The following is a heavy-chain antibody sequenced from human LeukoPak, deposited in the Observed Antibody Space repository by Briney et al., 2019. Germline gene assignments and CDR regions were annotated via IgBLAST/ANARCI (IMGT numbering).Heavy chain of an antibody. D-gene: IGHD3-9*01. V-gene: IGHV4-34*01. CDR2: INHSGST. CDR1: GGSFSGYY. CDR3: ARVGEYYDILTGYYTLNWFDP. Sequence: SETLSLTCTVYGGSFSGYYWSWIRQPPGKGLEWIGEINHSGSTNYNPSLKSRVTISVDTSKNQFSLKLSSVTAADTAVYYCARVGEYYDILTGYYTLNWFDPWGQGTLVTVSS. J-gene: IGHJ5*02.